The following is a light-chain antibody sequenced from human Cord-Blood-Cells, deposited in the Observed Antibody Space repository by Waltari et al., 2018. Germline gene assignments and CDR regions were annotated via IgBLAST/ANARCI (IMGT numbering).Light chain of an antibody. CDR3: QQSYSTPPLT. V-gene: IGKV1-39*01. CDR1: QSISSY. Sequence: DIQMTQSPSSLSASVGDRVTITCRASQSISSYLNWYQQKPGKAPKLLIYAASIWQSGVPSRFSGSGSGTDFTRTISSLQPEDFATYYCQQSYSTPPLTFGGGTKVEIK. CDR2: AAS. J-gene: IGKJ4*01.